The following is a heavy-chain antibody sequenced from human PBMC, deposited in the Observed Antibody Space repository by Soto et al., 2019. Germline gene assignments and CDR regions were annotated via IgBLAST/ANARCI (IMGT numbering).Heavy chain of an antibody. Sequence: PSETLSLTCTVSGDSVSSGSHFWTWIRQHPGKGLEWLGYISYSGSTYYNPSLNPSLKTRLSISIDTSENHFSLHLSSVNAADTAVYYCARVRPMMGPKTFFDFWGRGSLVTGSS. D-gene: IGHD1-26*01. CDR1: GDSVSSGSHF. CDR3: ARVRPMMGPKTFFDF. CDR2: ISYSGST. V-gene: IGHV4-31*03. J-gene: IGHJ4*02.